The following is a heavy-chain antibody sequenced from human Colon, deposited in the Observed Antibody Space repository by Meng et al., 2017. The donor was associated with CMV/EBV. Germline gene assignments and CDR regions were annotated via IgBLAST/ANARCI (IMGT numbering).Heavy chain of an antibody. CDR2: INPNSGGR. CDR3: ARGDLVRLFSYYYGMDV. V-gene: IGHV1-2*02. Sequence: ASVISCKASGYTFTGHYIHWVRQAPGQGLEWMGWINPNSGGRNFAQQFQGRVSMTRDTSINTAYMELTGLTSDDTAVYYCARGDLVRLFSYYYGMDVWGQGTTVTVSS. CDR1: GYTFTGHY. D-gene: IGHD3-22*01. J-gene: IGHJ6*02.